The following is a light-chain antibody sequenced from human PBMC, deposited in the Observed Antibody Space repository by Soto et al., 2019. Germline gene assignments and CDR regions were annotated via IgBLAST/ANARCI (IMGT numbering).Light chain of an antibody. CDR1: NSDVGGYNY. Sequence: QSALTQPASVSGSPEQSISISCTGTNSDVGGYNYVSWYQQHPGKAPKLIIYDVSNRPSGVSNRFSGSKSGNTASLTISGLQAEDESDYYCTSYTSSSTLVFGGGTKLTVL. CDR2: DVS. V-gene: IGLV2-14*03. J-gene: IGLJ2*01. CDR3: TSYTSSSTLV.